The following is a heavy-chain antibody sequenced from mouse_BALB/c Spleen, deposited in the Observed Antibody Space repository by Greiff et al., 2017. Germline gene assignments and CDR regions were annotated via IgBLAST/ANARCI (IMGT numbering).Heavy chain of an antibody. CDR3: ARSGRDFDY. CDR1: GYAFTNYL. J-gene: IGHJ2*01. V-gene: IGHV1-54*01. Sequence: VQLQQSGAELVRPGTSVKVSCKASGYAFTNYLIEWVKQRPGQGLKWIGVINPGSGGTNYNEKFKGKATLTADKSSSTAYMQLSSLTSDDSAVYFCARSGRDFDYWGQGTTLTVSS. D-gene: IGHD3-1*01. CDR2: INPGSGGT.